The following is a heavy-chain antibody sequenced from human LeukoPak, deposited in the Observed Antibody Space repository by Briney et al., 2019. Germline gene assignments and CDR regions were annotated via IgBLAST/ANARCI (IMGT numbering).Heavy chain of an antibody. CDR3: ARGQGYYGSGSSSYDAFDI. D-gene: IGHD3-10*01. Sequence: SETLSLTCAVYGGSFSGYYWSWIRQPPGKGLEWIGEINHSGSTSYNPSLKSRVTISVDTSKNQFSLKLSSVTAADTAVYYCARGQGYYGSGSSSYDAFDIWGQGTMVTVSS. J-gene: IGHJ3*02. CDR2: INHSGST. V-gene: IGHV4-34*01. CDR1: GGSFSGYY.